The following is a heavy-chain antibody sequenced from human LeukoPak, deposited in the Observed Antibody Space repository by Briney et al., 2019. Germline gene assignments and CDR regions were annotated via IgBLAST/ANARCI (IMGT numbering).Heavy chain of an antibody. D-gene: IGHD3-16*01. J-gene: IGHJ2*01. CDR3: ARGRGGYWYFDL. CDR1: GGSISSYY. Sequence: PSETLSLTCTVSGGSISSYYWNWIRQLPGKGLEWIGYIYYSGSTNYNSSLNSRVTISVDTSKNQFSLKVSSVTAADTAVYYCARGRGGYWYFDLWGRGTLVTVSS. V-gene: IGHV4-59*01. CDR2: IYYSGST.